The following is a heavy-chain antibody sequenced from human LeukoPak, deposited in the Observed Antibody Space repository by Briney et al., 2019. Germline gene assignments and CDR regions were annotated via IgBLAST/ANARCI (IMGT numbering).Heavy chain of an antibody. J-gene: IGHJ5*02. D-gene: IGHD1-1*01. CDR1: GGSFSGYY. V-gene: IGHV4-34*01. Sequence: SETLSLTCAVYGGSFSGYYWSWIRQPPGKGLEWIGEINHSGSTNYNPSLKSRVTISVDTSKNQFPLKLSSVTAADTAVYYCARDWELGHWGQGTLVTVS. CDR2: INHSGST. CDR3: ARDWELGH.